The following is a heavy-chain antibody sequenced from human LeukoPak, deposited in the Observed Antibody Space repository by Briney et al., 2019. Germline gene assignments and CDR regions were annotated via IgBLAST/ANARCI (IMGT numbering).Heavy chain of an antibody. V-gene: IGHV3-48*03. D-gene: IGHD3-10*01. J-gene: IGHJ4*02. CDR1: GFTFSSYE. Sequence: QPGRSLRLSCAASGFTFSSYEMNWVRQAPGKGLEWVSYISSSGSTIYYADSVKGRFTISRDNAKNSLYLQMNSLRAEDTAVYYCATFPTLVRGAIIEYYFDYWGQGTLVTVSS. CDR2: ISSSGSTI. CDR3: ATFPTLVRGAIIEYYFDY.